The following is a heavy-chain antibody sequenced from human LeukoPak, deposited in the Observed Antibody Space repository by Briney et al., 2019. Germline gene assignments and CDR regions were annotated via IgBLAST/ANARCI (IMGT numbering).Heavy chain of an antibody. CDR3: ARHDGGGWSFDY. CDR1: GGSISSGGYS. D-gene: IGHD6-19*01. CDR2: IYHSGST. J-gene: IGHJ4*02. Sequence: SQTLSLTCAVSGGSISSGGYSWSWIRQPPGKGLEWIGYIYHSGSTYYNPSLKSRVTISVDRSKNQFSLKLSSVTAADTAVYYCARHDGGGWSFDYWGQGTLVTVSS. V-gene: IGHV4-30-2*01.